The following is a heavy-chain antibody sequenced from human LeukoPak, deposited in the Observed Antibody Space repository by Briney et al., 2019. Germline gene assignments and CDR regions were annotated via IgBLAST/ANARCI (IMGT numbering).Heavy chain of an antibody. CDR2: INPSGGST. V-gene: IGHV1-46*01. Sequence: ASVKVSCKASGYTSTSYYMHWVRQAPGQGLEWMGIINPSGGSTSYAQKFQGRVTITRDTSTSTVYMELSSLTSEDTAVYYCARVDKVVTSFDYWGQGTLVTVSS. CDR3: ARVDKVVTSFDY. D-gene: IGHD4-23*01. J-gene: IGHJ4*02. CDR1: GYTSTSYY.